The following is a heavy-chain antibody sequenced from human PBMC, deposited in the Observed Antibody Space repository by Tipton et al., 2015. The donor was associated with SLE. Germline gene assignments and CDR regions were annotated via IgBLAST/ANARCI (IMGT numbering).Heavy chain of an antibody. J-gene: IGHJ4*02. V-gene: IGHV3-48*01. CDR2: ISTTSSTI. D-gene: IGHD2-21*01. CDR3: ARDVSVLIPVGVDGRDGN. Sequence: GSLRLSCAASGVSFRNYNMNWVRQAPGKGLEWISHISTTSSTIFYADSVKGRFTISRDNARNSLFLQMNSLRAEDTAIYYCARDVSVLIPVGVDGRDGNWGQGTLVTVPS. CDR1: GVSFRNYN.